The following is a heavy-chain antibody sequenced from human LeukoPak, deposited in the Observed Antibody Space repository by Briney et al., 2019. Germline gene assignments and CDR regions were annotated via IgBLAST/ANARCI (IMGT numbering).Heavy chain of an antibody. V-gene: IGHV4-4*07. CDR3: ARVYRRGFDS. Sequence: PSETLSLTRTDSGGSISSYYWRWIRQPAREGREWIGRIYTSGRPNYNPSLQSRVTTSVDTSKNQFSLKLSSVTAADTAVYYSARVYRRGFDSLGQARMVTVSS. CDR2: IYTSGRP. CDR1: GGSISSYY. J-gene: IGHJ3*02. D-gene: IGHD5-12*01.